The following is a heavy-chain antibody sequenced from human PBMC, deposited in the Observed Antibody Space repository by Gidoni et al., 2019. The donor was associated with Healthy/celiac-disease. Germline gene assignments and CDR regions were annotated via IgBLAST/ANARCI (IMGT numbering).Heavy chain of an antibody. V-gene: IGHV1-69*01. D-gene: IGHD4-4*01. J-gene: IGHJ5*02. CDR1: GGTFSSYA. CDR3: VQNPMTTERSWWFDP. Sequence: QVQLVQSGAEVKKPGSSVKVPCKASGGTFSSYAISWVRQAPGQGLEWMGGIIPIFGTANYAQKFQGRVTITADESTSTAYMELSSLRSEDTAVYYCVQNPMTTERSWWFDPWGQGTLVTVSS. CDR2: IIPIFGTA.